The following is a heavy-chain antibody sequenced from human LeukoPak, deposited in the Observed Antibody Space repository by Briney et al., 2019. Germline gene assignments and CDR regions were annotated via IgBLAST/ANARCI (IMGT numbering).Heavy chain of an antibody. Sequence: MPEGSLRLSCAASGFTFSNAWMSWVRQAPGKGLEWVGRIKSKTDGGTTDYAAPVKGRFTISRDDSKNTLYLQMNSLKTEDTAVYYCTTDWYYYDSSGYSSYFDYWGQGTLVTVSS. CDR2: IKSKTDGGTT. CDR3: TTDWYYYDSSGYSSYFDY. J-gene: IGHJ4*02. V-gene: IGHV3-15*01. D-gene: IGHD3-22*01. CDR1: GFTFSNAW.